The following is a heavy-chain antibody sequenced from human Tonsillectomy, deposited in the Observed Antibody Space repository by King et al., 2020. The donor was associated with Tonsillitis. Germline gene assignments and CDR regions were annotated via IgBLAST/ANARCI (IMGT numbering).Heavy chain of an antibody. J-gene: IGHJ4*02. D-gene: IGHD4-23*01. V-gene: IGHV3-23*04. Sequence: DVQLVESVGGLVQPGGSLRLSCAASGFTFSSYAMSWVRQAPGQGLEWVSAISGRVGSTYYADSVKGRFAISRDNSKNTRYLKMNSLRAEDTAVYYCAKDSSQGTTVVTLPVYYFDYWGQGTLVTVSS. CDR3: AKDSSQGTTVVTLPVYYFDY. CDR2: ISGRVGST. CDR1: GFTFSSYA.